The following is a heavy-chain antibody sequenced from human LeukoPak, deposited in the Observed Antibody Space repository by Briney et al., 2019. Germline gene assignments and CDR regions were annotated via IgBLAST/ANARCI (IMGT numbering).Heavy chain of an antibody. V-gene: IGHV3-53*01. CDR1: GWTVSRNY. CDR2: IYSGGST. Sequence: GGAVRLSCAACGWTVSRNYMRGVGQAAGRGRAGVAGIYSGGSTYSADSVKGRFTISRDNSKNTLYLQLNSLRAEDTAVYYCAREGSSGWYGTSDYYHYMDVWGKGTTVTVSS. D-gene: IGHD6-19*01. CDR3: AREGSSGWYGTSDYYHYMDV. J-gene: IGHJ6*03.